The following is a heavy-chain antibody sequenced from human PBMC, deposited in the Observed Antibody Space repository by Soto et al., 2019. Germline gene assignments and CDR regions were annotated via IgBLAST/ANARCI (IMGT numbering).Heavy chain of an antibody. CDR1: GDSIRSYY. D-gene: IGHD2-15*01. Sequence: SETLSLTCTVSGDSIRSYYWSWIRQPPGKGLEWIGYISYTGSTHYNPSLKSRVTISADTSKNQFSLKLSSVTTADTALYYCAREGVAAPYYYYGMDVWGQGSAVTVS. CDR3: AREGVAAPYYYYGMDV. J-gene: IGHJ6*02. V-gene: IGHV4-59*01. CDR2: ISYTGST.